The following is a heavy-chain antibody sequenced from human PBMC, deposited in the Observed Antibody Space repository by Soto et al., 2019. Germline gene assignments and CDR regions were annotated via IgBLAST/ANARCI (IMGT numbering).Heavy chain of an antibody. D-gene: IGHD4-17*01. CDR3: VKDGVPFYGGPGFFDY. V-gene: IGHV3-23*01. CDR1: GFTFSSYA. Sequence: EVQLLESGGGLVQPGGSLRLSCAASGFTFSSYAMSWVRQAPGKGLEWVSALSAGGGTTYYADSVKGRFTISRDSSKNSLYLQMNSLRTEDTALYYCVKDGVPFYGGPGFFDYWGQGTLVTVSS. CDR2: LSAGGGTT. J-gene: IGHJ4*02.